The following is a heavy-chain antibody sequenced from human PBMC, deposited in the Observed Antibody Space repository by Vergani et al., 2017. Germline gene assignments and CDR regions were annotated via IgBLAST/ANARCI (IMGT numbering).Heavy chain of an antibody. CDR1: GFTFSSYS. CDR3: ARKSCGTPGCQIGYFRE. Sequence: EVQLVESGGGLVQPGGSLRLSCAASGFTFSSYSMNWVRQAPGKGLEWVSYISSSSSTIYYADSVKGRFTISRDNAKNSLYLQMNSLRAEDTAVYYCARKSCGTPGCQIGYFREWGQGTLVTVSS. V-gene: IGHV3-48*01. J-gene: IGHJ1*01. D-gene: IGHD1-1*01. CDR2: ISSSSSTI.